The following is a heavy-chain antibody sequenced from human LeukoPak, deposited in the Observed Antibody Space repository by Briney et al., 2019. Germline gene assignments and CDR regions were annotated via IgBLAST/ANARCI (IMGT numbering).Heavy chain of an antibody. CDR1: GFSIGTTGEG. V-gene: IGHV2-5*02. J-gene: IGHJ4*02. Sequence: QSGPTLVKPTQTLMLTCTFSGFSIGTTGEGVGWMRQPPGKALEWLGVIYWDDDQRYSPSLKNRLTITKDTSKNQVVLRMTNMDPLHTATYFCAHRRSTAAGANTFDYWGPGILVPVPS. CDR3: AHRRSTAAGANTFDY. D-gene: IGHD6-25*01. CDR2: IYWDDDQ.